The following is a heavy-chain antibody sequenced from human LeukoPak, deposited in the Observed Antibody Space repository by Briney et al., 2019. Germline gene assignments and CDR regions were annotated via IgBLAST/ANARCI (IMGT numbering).Heavy chain of an antibody. CDR3: ARKDGDI. D-gene: IGHD5-24*01. V-gene: IGHV4-4*07. CDR2: IDASGST. CDR1: GASVSSYY. Sequence: SETLSLTCTVSGASVSSYYWIWIRQPAGRGLELIGRIDASGSTNYNPSLKSRVTMSVDSSKNQFSLKVSSVTAADTAVYYCARKDGDIWGQGTMVTVSS. J-gene: IGHJ3*02.